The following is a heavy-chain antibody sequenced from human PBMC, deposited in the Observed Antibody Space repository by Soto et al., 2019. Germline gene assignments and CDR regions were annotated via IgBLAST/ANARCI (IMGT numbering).Heavy chain of an antibody. V-gene: IGHV4-30-4*01. CDR2: IYYSGRT. CDR1: GASISSGAYF. J-gene: IGHJ1*01. CDR3: VRMRGSRGAEYFQH. Sequence: KTSETLSLTCTVSGASISSGAYFWSWIRQPPGKGLEWIGYIYYSGRTDYNPSLTSRVTLSEDTSKNQFSLKLSSVTAADTAVYYCVRMRGSRGAEYFQHWGQGTLVTVSS. D-gene: IGHD6-13*01.